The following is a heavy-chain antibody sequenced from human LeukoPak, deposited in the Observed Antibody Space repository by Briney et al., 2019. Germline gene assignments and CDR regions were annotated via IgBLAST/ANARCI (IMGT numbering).Heavy chain of an antibody. D-gene: IGHD3-22*01. Sequence: SETLSLTCTVSGGSINCGGWIRQPPGKGLEWIGSIYYSGTTYYNPSLKSRVTISIDKSKNQFFLNLSSVTAADTAVYYCAGLVGRYSSGLYYYYFDYWGQGTLVTVSS. J-gene: IGHJ4*02. CDR3: AGLVGRYSSGLYYYYFDY. CDR1: GGSINCG. CDR2: IYYSGTT. V-gene: IGHV4-39*07.